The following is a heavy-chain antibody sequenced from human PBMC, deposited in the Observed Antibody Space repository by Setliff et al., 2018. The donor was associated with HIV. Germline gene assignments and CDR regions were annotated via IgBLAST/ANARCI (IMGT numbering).Heavy chain of an antibody. Sequence: GGSLRLSCAASGFAFSSYAMSWVRQAPGKGLEWVSTINSNGGSTYYADSVKGRFTISRDNSKNTLSLQMNSLRVEDTAVYYCAKGASFSGSYFDYWGQGTLVTVSS. CDR3: AKGASFSGSYFDY. CDR1: GFAFSSYA. CDR2: INSNGGST. J-gene: IGHJ4*02. D-gene: IGHD5-12*01. V-gene: IGHV3-23*01.